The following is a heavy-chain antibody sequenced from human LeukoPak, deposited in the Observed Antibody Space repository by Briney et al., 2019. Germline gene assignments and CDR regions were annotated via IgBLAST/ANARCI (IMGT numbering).Heavy chain of an antibody. CDR1: GFTFSTYT. Sequence: PGGSLRLSCAASGFTFSTYTMNWVRQAPGEGLEWVSVISGSGGSTYYADSVEGRFTISRDNSKNTLYLQMNSLRAEDTAVYYCAKARGRDGYKDELDYWGQGTLVTVSS. V-gene: IGHV3-23*01. D-gene: IGHD5-24*01. J-gene: IGHJ4*02. CDR3: AKARGRDGYKDELDY. CDR2: ISGSGGST.